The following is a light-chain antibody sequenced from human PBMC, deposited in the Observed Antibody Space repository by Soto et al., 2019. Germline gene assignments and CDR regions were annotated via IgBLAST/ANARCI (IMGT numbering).Light chain of an antibody. CDR1: QTVSSTY. CDR3: QQYDSSPYT. Sequence: EIVLTQSPGTLSLSPGERATLSCRASQTVSSTYLAWYQQKPGQAPRLLIYGASSRATGIPDRFGGSGSGTDFTLTISRLEPEDFAVYYCQQYDSSPYTFGQGTKLEIK. CDR2: GAS. J-gene: IGKJ2*01. V-gene: IGKV3-20*01.